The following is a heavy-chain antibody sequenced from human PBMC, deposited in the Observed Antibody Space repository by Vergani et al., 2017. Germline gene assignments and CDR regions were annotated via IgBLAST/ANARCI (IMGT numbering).Heavy chain of an antibody. J-gene: IGHJ2*01. CDR3: ARGGYCSSTSCSSYWYFDL. Sequence: QVQLQESGPGLVKPSQTLSLTCTVSGGSISSGGYYWSWIRQHPGKGLEWIGYIYYSGITYYNPSLKSRVTISVDTSKNQFSLKLSSVTAADTAVYYCARGGYCSSTSCSSYWYFDLWGRGTLVTVSS. CDR1: GGSISSGGYY. CDR2: IYYSGIT. D-gene: IGHD2-2*01. V-gene: IGHV4-31*03.